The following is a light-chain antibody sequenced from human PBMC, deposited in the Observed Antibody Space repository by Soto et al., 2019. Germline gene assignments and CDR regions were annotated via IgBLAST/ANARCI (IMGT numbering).Light chain of an antibody. J-gene: IGLJ2*01. CDR2: EVY. CDR1: DSDVGGYSF. V-gene: IGLV2-8*01. Sequence: QSALTQPPSASGSPGQSVTISCTGTDSDVGGYSFVSWYQQHPGRAPKLMIYEVYQRPSGVPDRFSGSKSGNTASLTVSGLQAEDEANYYCSSYAASDNFVIFGGGTKLTVL. CDR3: SSYAASDNFVI.